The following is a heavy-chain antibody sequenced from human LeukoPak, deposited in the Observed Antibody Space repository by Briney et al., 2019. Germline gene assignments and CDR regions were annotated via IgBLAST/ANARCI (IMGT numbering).Heavy chain of an antibody. Sequence: GGSLRLSCAASGFRFSSYDMNWVRQAPGKGLEWVSSISSSSSYIYYADSVKGRFAISRDNAKNSLYLQMNSLRAEDTAAYYCAKQGEESRYDSSDYIDYWGQGTLVTVSS. CDR2: ISSSSSYI. J-gene: IGHJ4*02. CDR1: GFRFSSYD. CDR3: AKQGEESRYDSSDYIDY. V-gene: IGHV3-21*01. D-gene: IGHD3-22*01.